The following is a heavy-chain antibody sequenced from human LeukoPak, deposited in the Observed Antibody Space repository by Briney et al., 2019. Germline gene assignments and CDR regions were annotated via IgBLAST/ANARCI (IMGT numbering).Heavy chain of an antibody. D-gene: IGHD3-3*01. J-gene: IGHJ4*02. Sequence: ASVKVSCKASGYTFTSYDINWVRQATGQGLEWMGWMNPNSGNTGYAQKFQGRVTITRNTSISTAYMELSSLRSEDTAVYYCARAGQITIFGGDHFFDYWGQGTLVTVSS. CDR2: MNPNSGNT. CDR1: GYTFTSYD. CDR3: ARAGQITIFGGDHFFDY. V-gene: IGHV1-8*03.